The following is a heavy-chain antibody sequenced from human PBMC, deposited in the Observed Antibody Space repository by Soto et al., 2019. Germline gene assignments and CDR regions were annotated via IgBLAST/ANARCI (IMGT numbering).Heavy chain of an antibody. CDR3: ARSGVGDTVCFGYFDY. J-gene: IGHJ4*02. CDR1: GVIFSGYG. CDR2: IRLVGSNI. D-gene: IGHD1-26*01. Sequence: QVQLVESGGGVVQPGRSLRLSCVAPGVIFSGYGMHWVRQAPGKGLEWVAIIRLVGSNIYYADSVKGRFTISRDNSKNTLYLQMNRLRAEDTVVYYCARSGVGDTVCFGYFDYWGQGALVTVSS. V-gene: IGHV3-33*01.